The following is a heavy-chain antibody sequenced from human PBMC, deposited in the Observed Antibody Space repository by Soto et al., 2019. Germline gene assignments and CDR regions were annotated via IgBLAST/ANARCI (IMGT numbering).Heavy chain of an antibody. D-gene: IGHD3-9*01. CDR3: ARDRNPDNSFDWLFDGFDI. V-gene: IGHV4-59*01. CDR2: IYYSGST. J-gene: IGHJ3*02. CDR1: GGSLSSYY. Sequence: QVQLQESGPGLVKPSETLSLTCTVSGGSLSSYYWSWIRQPPGKGLEWIGYIYYSGSTNYNPSLKSRVTISVDTSKNQFSLKLSSVTAADTAVYYCARDRNPDNSFDWLFDGFDIWGQGTMVTVSS.